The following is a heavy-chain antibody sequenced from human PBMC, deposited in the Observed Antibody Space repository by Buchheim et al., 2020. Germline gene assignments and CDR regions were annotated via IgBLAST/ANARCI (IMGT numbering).Heavy chain of an antibody. CDR3: ARVDGSGSYYSFAGGFDY. CDR2: IYYSGST. J-gene: IGHJ4*02. D-gene: IGHD3-10*01. Sequence: QVQLQESGPGLVKPSQTLSLTCTVSGGSISSGDYYWSWIRQPPGKGLEWIWYIYYSGSTYYNPSLKSPVTLSVNPSKNHFSLKLSSVTAADTAVYYWARVDGSGSYYSFAGGFDYWGQGTL. V-gene: IGHV4-30-4*08. CDR1: GGSISSGDYY.